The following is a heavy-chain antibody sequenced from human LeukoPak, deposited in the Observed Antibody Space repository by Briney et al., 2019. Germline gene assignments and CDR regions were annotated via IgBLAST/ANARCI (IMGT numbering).Heavy chain of an antibody. Sequence: GGSLRLSCVASGFTFSNYWMSWVRQAPGKGLEWVANIKQDGSEKYYVDSVKGRFTISRDNAKNSLFLQMNSLRAEDTAVYYCAKHNIDYWGQGTLVTVSS. J-gene: IGHJ4*02. CDR2: IKQDGSEK. V-gene: IGHV3-7*03. CDR1: GFTFSNYW. CDR3: AKHNIDY. D-gene: IGHD1-1*01.